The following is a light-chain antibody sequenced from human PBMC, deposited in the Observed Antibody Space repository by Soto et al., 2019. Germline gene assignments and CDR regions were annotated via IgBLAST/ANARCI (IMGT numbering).Light chain of an antibody. V-gene: IGLV2-14*01. CDR2: EVS. J-gene: IGLJ2*01. Sequence: QSVLTQPASVSGSPGQSITISCTGSSSDIGAYNYVSWYQQYPGKAPQLMIYEVSNRPSGVPDRFSGSKSGNTASLTISGLQAEDEADYYCSLYTSSSTWGVFGGGTKLTVL. CDR1: SSDIGAYNY. CDR3: SLYTSSSTWGV.